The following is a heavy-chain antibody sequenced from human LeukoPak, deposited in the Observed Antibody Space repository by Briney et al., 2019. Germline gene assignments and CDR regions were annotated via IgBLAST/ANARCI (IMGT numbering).Heavy chain of an antibody. Sequence: GGSLILSCAASGFTFSSYEMNWVRQAPGKGLEWVSYISSSGSTIYYADSVKGRFTISRDNAKNSLYLQMNSLRAEDTAVYYCARDSSRTDAFDIWGQGTMVTVSS. CDR1: GFTFSSYE. CDR2: ISSSGSTI. J-gene: IGHJ3*02. V-gene: IGHV3-48*03. CDR3: ARDSSRTDAFDI.